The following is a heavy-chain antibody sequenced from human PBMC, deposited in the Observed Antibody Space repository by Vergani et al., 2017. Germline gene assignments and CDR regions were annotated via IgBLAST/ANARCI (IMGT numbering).Heavy chain of an antibody. CDR2: ISASGNA. V-gene: IGHV4-61*02. Sequence: QLASGPGRVKPSQTLSLTCTMSGGSISAGYYFWSLIRQPAGKGLEWLGHISASGNASHSPSLKTRVSMSVDTSKNQFSLTVTSVTAADTAIYFCARRSGGYYSGGKVHPLRTACDVWGHGTVVTVSS. J-gene: IGHJ3*01. D-gene: IGHD2-15*01. CDR1: GGSISAGYYF. CDR3: ARRSGGYYSGGKVHPLRTACDV.